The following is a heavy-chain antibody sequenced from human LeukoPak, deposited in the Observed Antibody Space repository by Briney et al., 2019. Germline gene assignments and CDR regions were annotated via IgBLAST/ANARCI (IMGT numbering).Heavy chain of an antibody. CDR3: ARTYDSSGFGIRYFDL. J-gene: IGHJ2*01. Sequence: GASVKVSCKASGYTXTAYFMHWVRQAPGQGLEWMGRINPNTGGTDFAQRFQGRVTLTRDTSISTAYMELSRLTSDDTAVYYCARTYDSSGFGIRYFDLWGRGTLVTVSS. CDR1: GYTXTAYF. CDR2: INPNTGGT. D-gene: IGHD3-22*01. V-gene: IGHV1-2*06.